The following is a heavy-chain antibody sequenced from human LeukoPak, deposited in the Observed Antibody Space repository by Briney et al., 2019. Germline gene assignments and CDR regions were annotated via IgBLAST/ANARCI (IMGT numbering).Heavy chain of an antibody. CDR3: ARDKGSSYYFDY. CDR1: GYTLTELS. D-gene: IGHD1-26*01. V-gene: IGHV1-24*01. CDR2: FDPEDGET. Sequence: ASVKVSCKVSGYTLTELSMHWVRQAPGKGLEWMGGFDPEDGETIYAQKFQGRVTMTRDMSTSTVYMELSSLRSEDTAVYYCARDKGSSYYFDYWGQGTLVTVSS. J-gene: IGHJ4*02.